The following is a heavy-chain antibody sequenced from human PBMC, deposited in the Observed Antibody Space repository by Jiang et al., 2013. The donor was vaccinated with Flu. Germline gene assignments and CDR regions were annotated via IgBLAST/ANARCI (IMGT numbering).Heavy chain of an antibody. V-gene: IGHV1-69*01. D-gene: IGHD3-22*01. CDR2: IIPIFGTA. CDR1: GGTFSSYA. J-gene: IGHJ3*02. Sequence: SVKVSCKASGGTFSSYAISWVRQAPGQGLEWMGGIIPIFGTANYAQKFQGRVTITADESTSTAYMELSSLRSEDTAVYYCAFTSLGMIKVAGDAFDIWGQGTMVTVSS. CDR3: AFTSLGMIKVAGDAFDI.